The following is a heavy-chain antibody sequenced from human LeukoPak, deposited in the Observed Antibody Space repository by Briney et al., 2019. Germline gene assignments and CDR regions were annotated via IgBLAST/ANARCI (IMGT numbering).Heavy chain of an antibody. Sequence: GGSLRLSCAASGFTFSDYYMNWVRQAPGKRLDWVSYISSGGSTYADSVKGRFTISRDSAENSLYLQMNSLRAEDTAVYYCARRGTTVIAFDIWGQGTMVTVSS. J-gene: IGHJ3*02. CDR2: ISSGGST. CDR1: GFTFSDYY. D-gene: IGHD4-17*01. V-gene: IGHV3-69-1*02. CDR3: ARRGTTVIAFDI.